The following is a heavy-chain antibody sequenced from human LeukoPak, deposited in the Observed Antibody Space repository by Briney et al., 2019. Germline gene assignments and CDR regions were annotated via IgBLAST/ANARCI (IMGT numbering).Heavy chain of an antibody. CDR1: GGSFSGYY. Sequence: SETLSLTCGVYGGSFSGYYWSWIRQPPGRGLEWIGEINHSGSTNYNPSLKSRVIISVDTSKSQFSLKLSSVTAADTAVYYCARGYDFWSGYYAFDIWGQGTMVTVSS. CDR3: ARGYDFWSGYYAFDI. D-gene: IGHD3-3*01. J-gene: IGHJ3*02. V-gene: IGHV4-34*01. CDR2: INHSGST.